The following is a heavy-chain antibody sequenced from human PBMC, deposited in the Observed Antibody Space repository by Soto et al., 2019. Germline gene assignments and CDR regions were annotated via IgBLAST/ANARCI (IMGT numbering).Heavy chain of an antibody. CDR2: IMPIFGTA. CDR3: ARVNGSSWTYYYYYYGMDV. Sequence: GASVKVSCKASGGTFSSYAISWVRQAPGQGLEWMGGIMPIFGTANYAQKFQGRVTITGDESTSTAYMELSSLRSEDTAVYYCARVNGSSWTYYYYYYGMDVWGQGTTVTVSS. D-gene: IGHD6-13*01. J-gene: IGHJ6*02. CDR1: GGTFSSYA. V-gene: IGHV1-69*13.